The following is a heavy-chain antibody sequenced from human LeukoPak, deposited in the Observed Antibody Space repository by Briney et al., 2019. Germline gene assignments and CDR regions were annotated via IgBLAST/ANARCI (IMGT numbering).Heavy chain of an antibody. CDR3: ASLLRFLEWSKIAFDI. CDR1: GCTFTNYW. V-gene: IGHV3-7*01. Sequence: GGSLTLSCAASGCTFTNYWLSWVRQAPATGLELVANIKQDRSEKYYVGSVKGRFTISRGNGKNSLYLQMNSLRAEDTAVYYCASLLRFLEWSKIAFDIWGQGTMVTVSS. CDR2: IKQDRSEK. D-gene: IGHD3-3*01. J-gene: IGHJ3*02.